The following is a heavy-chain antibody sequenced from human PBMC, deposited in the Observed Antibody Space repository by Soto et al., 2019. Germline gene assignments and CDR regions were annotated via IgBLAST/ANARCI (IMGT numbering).Heavy chain of an antibody. CDR3: AKGHIGVVLSYFQH. J-gene: IGHJ1*01. CDR1: GFTFDDYS. D-gene: IGHD3-3*01. Sequence: EVQLVESGGGLVQPGRSLRLSCAASGFTFDDYSMRWVRQAPGKGLEWVSGISWNSGSIGYADSVKGRFTISRDNAKNSLYLQMNSLRAEDTALYYCAKGHIGVVLSYFQHWGQGTLVTVSS. V-gene: IGHV3-9*01. CDR2: ISWNSGSI.